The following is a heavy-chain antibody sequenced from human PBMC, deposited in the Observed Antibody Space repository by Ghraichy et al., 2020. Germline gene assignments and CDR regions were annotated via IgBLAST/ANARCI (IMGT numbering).Heavy chain of an antibody. CDR2: IKQDGSEK. D-gene: IGHD3-22*01. CDR3: ARVLQQPYDYYYDSSGYYYTYWYFDL. V-gene: IGHV3-7*01. J-gene: IGHJ2*01. CDR1: GFTFSSYW. Sequence: GGSLRLSCAASGFTFSSYWMSWVRQAPGKGLEWVANIKQDGSEKYYVDSVKGRFTISRDNAKNSLYLQMNSLRAEDTAVYYCARVLQQPYDYYYDSSGYYYTYWYFDLWGRGTLVTVSS.